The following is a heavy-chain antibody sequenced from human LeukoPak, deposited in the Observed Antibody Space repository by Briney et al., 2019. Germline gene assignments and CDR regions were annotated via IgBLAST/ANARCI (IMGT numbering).Heavy chain of an antibody. V-gene: IGHV3-23*01. CDR1: GFTFSSYV. J-gene: IGHJ4*02. D-gene: IGHD1-26*01. CDR2: ISGSGGST. CDR3: AKDQRRSIGSPEIQDY. Sequence: GGSLRLSCAASGFTFSSYVMSWVRQAPGKGLEWVSAISGSGGSTYYADSVKGRFTIPRDNSKNTLYLQMNSLRAEDTAVYYCAKDQRRSIGSPEIQDYWGQGALVTVSS.